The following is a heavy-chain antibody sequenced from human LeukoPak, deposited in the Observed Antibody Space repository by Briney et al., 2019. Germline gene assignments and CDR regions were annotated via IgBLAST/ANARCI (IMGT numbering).Heavy chain of an antibody. CDR3: ARHLRFLEWLLFGWFDP. Sequence: SETLSLTCTVSGGSISSSSYYWGWIRQPPGKGLEWIGSIYYSGSTYYNPSLKSRVTISVSTSKNQFSLKLSSVTAADTAVYYRARHLRFLEWLLFGWFDPWGQGTLVTVSS. D-gene: IGHD3-3*01. V-gene: IGHV4-39*01. J-gene: IGHJ5*02. CDR1: GGSISSSSYY. CDR2: IYYSGST.